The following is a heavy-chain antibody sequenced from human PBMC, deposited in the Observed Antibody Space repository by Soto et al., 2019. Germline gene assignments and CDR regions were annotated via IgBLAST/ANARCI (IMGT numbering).Heavy chain of an antibody. CDR2: IYHSGST. J-gene: IGHJ5*02. V-gene: IGHV4-30-2*01. CDR3: ARGLTAAGPNNWFDP. CDR1: GGSISSGGYS. Sequence: SETLSLTCAVSGGSISSGGYSWSWIRQPPGKGLEWIGYIYHSGSTYYNPSLKSRVTISVDRSKNQFSLKLSSVTAADTAVYYCARGLTAAGPNNWFDPWGQGTLVTV. D-gene: IGHD6-13*01.